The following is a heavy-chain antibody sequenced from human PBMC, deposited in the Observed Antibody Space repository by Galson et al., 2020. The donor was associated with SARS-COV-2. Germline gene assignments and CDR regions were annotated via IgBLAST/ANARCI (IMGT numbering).Heavy chain of an antibody. CDR1: GFTFRNYA. CDR3: AKAGYSSGYYDFEVVY. V-gene: IGHV3-23*01. D-gene: IGHD3-22*01. J-gene: IGHJ4*02. CDR2: ISGSGGMT. Sequence: GGSLRLSCAASGFTFRNYAMTWVRQAPGKGLEWVSAISGSGGMTYYTDSVKGRFTISRDNSKNTVYLQMNSLGAEDTAVYFCAKAGYSSGYYDFEVVYWGRGTLVTVSS.